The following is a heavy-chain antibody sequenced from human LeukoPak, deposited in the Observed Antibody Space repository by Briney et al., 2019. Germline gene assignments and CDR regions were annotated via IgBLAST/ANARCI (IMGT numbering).Heavy chain of an antibody. J-gene: IGHJ4*02. D-gene: IGHD4-17*01. V-gene: IGHV5-51*01. CDR3: ARPPHDDYALSGYYFDY. CDR1: GYSFSTYC. CDR2: IYPGDSDT. Sequence: GESLKISCKGSGYSFSTYCIGWVRQMSGKGLEWMVIIYPGDSDTRYSPSFQGQVTISADKSISTAYLQWSSLKASDTAMYYCARPPHDDYALSGYYFDYWGQGTLVTVSS.